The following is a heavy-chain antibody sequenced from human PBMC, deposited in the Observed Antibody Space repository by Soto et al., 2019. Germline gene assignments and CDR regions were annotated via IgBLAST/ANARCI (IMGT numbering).Heavy chain of an antibody. Sequence: TLSLTCAVSGVSISSGGYSWSWIRQPPGKGLEWIGYVYHSGSTYYNPSLKSRVTISGDRSKNQFSLKLSSVTAADTAVFYCARLIHCKTTSCYFDYWGQGTLVTVSS. J-gene: IGHJ4*02. CDR1: GVSISSGGYS. V-gene: IGHV4-30-2*01. CDR2: VYHSGST. CDR3: ARLIHCKTTSCYFDY. D-gene: IGHD2-2*01.